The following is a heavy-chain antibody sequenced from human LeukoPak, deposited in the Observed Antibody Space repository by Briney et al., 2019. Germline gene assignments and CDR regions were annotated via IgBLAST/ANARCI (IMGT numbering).Heavy chain of an antibody. CDR3: AKNLRVSSHYGIDY. J-gene: IGHJ4*02. CDR2: ITGSCYNT. CDR1: GCTFSSFA. D-gene: IGHD4-17*01. V-gene: IGHV3-23*01. Sequence: PGGSLRLSCAASGCTFSSFAMSWVRQAPGKGLEWLGIITGSCYNTNTADAAKSRFTISGDNSKKTPYLQMNSLRAEDTAAYYCAKNLRVSSHYGIDYWGQGTLVTVSS.